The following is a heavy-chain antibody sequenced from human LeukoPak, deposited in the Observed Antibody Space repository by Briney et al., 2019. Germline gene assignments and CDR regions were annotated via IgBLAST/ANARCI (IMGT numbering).Heavy chain of an antibody. V-gene: IGHV3-74*01. CDR1: GFTFSSHW. J-gene: IGHJ4*02. D-gene: IGHD5-12*01. Sequence: GGSLRLSCAASGFTFSSHWMHWVRQAPGKGMVWVSRIDTDGRSTSYADSVKGRLAISRDSAKNTLYLQMNSLRVEDTAVYYCVRDGYSGFDYWGQGTLVTVSS. CDR3: VRDGYSGFDY. CDR2: IDTDGRST.